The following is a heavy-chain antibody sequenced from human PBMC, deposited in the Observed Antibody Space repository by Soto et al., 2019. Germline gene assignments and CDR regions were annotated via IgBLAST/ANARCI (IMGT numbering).Heavy chain of an antibody. Sequence: EVQILESGGGLIQPGGSLRLSCAASGFTFTTYAMSWVRQAPGKGLEWVSAISGRGGNTYYADSVKGRFNISRDNSKNTVHLQMNSLRVDDTAVYYCAKDFGEHWLPDYWGQGTLVTVSS. CDR2: ISGRGGNT. CDR1: GFTFTTYA. D-gene: IGHD3-10*01. J-gene: IGHJ4*02. V-gene: IGHV3-23*01. CDR3: AKDFGEHWLPDY.